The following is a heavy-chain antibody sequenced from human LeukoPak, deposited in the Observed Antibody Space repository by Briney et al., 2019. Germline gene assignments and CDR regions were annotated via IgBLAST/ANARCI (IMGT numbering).Heavy chain of an antibody. D-gene: IGHD6-13*01. J-gene: IGHJ4*02. CDR1: GFTFSSYG. V-gene: IGHV3-30*02. CDR2: IRYDGSNK. CDR3: AKDTPPYSSSWYIDY. Sequence: GGSLRLSCAASGFTFSSYGMHWVRQAPGKGLEWVAFIRYDGSNKYYADSVKGRFTISRDNSKNTLYLQMNSLRAEDTAVYYCAKDTPPYSSSWYIDYWGQGTLVTVSS.